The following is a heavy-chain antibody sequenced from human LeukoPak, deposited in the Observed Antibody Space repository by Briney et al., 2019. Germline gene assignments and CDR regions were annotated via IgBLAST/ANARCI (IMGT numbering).Heavy chain of an antibody. D-gene: IGHD2-21*01. J-gene: IGHJ4*02. CDR3: ARLGGDYVGY. CDR2: IYHSGST. Sequence: PSETLSLTCTVSGGSISSGGYYWSWIRQPPGKGLEWIGYIYHSGSTYYNPSLKSRVAISVDRSKNQFSLKLSSVTAADTAVYYCARLGGDYVGYWGQGTLVTVSS. V-gene: IGHV4-30-2*01. CDR1: GGSISSGGYY.